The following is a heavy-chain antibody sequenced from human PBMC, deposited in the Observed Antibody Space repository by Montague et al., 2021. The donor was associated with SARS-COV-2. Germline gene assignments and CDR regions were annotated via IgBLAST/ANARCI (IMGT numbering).Heavy chain of an antibody. D-gene: IGHD2/OR15-2a*01. CDR1: GYTFPTYW. V-gene: IGHV5-51*01. Sequence: QSGAEVKAPGESLTISCENSGYTFPTYWIGWVRQMPGKGLQWVGIIYPRDSDTRYSPSFAGQVTNSADTSMNTAYLHWSSLKASDSGMYYCATTRGSTFGYASWGQGTLVTVSS. J-gene: IGHJ5*02. CDR2: IYPRDSDT. CDR3: ATTRGSTFGYAS.